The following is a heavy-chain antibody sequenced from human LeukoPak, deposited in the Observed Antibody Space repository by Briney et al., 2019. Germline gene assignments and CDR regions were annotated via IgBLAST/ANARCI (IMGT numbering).Heavy chain of an antibody. V-gene: IGHV4-39*01. J-gene: IGHJ4*02. Sequence: PSETLSLTCTVSSGSISSSDFFWGWIRQPPGKGLEWIGNIYYSGSTNYNPSLKSRVAISVDTSKNQFSLKLSSVTAADTAVYYCARQTAGSPPRFDYWAREPWSPSPQ. CDR2: IYYSGST. CDR1: SGSISSSDFF. D-gene: IGHD6-19*01. CDR3: ARQTAGSPPRFDY.